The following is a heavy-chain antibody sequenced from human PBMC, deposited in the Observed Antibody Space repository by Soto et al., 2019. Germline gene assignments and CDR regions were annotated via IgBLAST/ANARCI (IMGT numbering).Heavy chain of an antibody. V-gene: IGHV3-30-3*01. Sequence: GGSLRLSCAASGFTFSSYAMHWVRQAPGKGLEWVAVISYDGSNKYYADSVKGRFTISRDNSKNTLYLQMNSLRAEDTAVYYCARDGIDTAMVTFYFDYWGQGTLVTAPQ. CDR1: GFTFSSYA. J-gene: IGHJ4*02. D-gene: IGHD5-18*01. CDR2: ISYDGSNK. CDR3: ARDGIDTAMVTFYFDY.